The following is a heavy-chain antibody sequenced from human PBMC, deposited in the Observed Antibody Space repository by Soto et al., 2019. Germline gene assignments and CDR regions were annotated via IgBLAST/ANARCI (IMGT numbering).Heavy chain of an antibody. Sequence: SSETLSLTCTVSGGSISSGGYYWSWIRQHPGKGLEWIGYIYYSGSTYYNPSLKSRVTISVDTSKNQFSLKLSSVTAADTAVYYCARTYYYDSSGYCNWFDPWGQGTLVTLSS. D-gene: IGHD3-22*01. CDR1: GGSISSGGYY. J-gene: IGHJ5*02. CDR2: IYYSGST. V-gene: IGHV4-31*03. CDR3: ARTYYYDSSGYCNWFDP.